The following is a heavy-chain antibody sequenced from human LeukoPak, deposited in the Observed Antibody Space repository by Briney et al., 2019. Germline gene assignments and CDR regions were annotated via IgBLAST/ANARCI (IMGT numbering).Heavy chain of an antibody. CDR3: AKGNVHDYGDYVLDY. D-gene: IGHD4-17*01. Sequence: GESLKISCAASGFTFSSYGMHWVRQAPGKGLEWVAFIRYDGSNKYYADSVKGRFTISRDNSKNTLYLQMNSLRAEDTAVYYCAKGNVHDYGDYVLDYWGQGTLVTVSS. J-gene: IGHJ4*02. CDR2: IRYDGSNK. CDR1: GFTFSSYG. V-gene: IGHV3-30*02.